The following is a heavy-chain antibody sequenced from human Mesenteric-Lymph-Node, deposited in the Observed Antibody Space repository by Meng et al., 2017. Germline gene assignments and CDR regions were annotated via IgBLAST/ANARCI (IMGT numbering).Heavy chain of an antibody. J-gene: IGHJ3*02. Sequence: GESLKISCTTSGFTFSDYYMSWIRQAPGKGLEWVSYISNSGSTIYNADSVKGRFTISRDNAQNSLYLQMNSLRAEDTAVYYCAREAVALLRGAFDIWGQGTMVTVSS. D-gene: IGHD1-26*01. CDR2: ISNSGSTI. V-gene: IGHV3-11*01. CDR3: AREAVALLRGAFDI. CDR1: GFTFSDYY.